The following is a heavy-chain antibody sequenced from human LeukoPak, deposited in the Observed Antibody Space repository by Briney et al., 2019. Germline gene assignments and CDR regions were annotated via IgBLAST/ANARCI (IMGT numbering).Heavy chain of an antibody. Sequence: SETLSLTCSVSGGSISIYYWSWIRQPPGKGLEWLGYVYNSGSTDYNPSLKSRVTISVDTSKNQFSLKVNSVTAADTAVYYCARVYSSWDAKFDYWGQGTLVTVSS. CDR1: GGSISIYY. D-gene: IGHD6-6*01. CDR2: VYNSGST. CDR3: ARVYSSWDAKFDY. V-gene: IGHV4-59*01. J-gene: IGHJ4*02.